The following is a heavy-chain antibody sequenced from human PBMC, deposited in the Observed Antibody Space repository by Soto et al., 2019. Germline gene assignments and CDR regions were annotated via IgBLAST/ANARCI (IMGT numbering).Heavy chain of an antibody. V-gene: IGHV4-59*08. J-gene: IGHJ3*02. CDR1: ADSINGYY. CDR3: ARRYGYAFDI. D-gene: IGHD4-17*01. CDR2: VYYSGST. Sequence: SETLSLTCTVSADSINGYYWSWIRQSPEKGLEWLGYVYYSGSTHYNPSLKSRVSLSVDTSKNQFSLELTSVTAADTAVYYCARRYGYAFDIWGQGTMVTVSS.